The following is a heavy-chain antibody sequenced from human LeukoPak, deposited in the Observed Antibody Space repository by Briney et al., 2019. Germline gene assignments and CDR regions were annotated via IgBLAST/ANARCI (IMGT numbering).Heavy chain of an antibody. D-gene: IGHD5-24*01. Sequence: SETLYLTCTVSGGSISSGGYYWSWIRQHPVKGLEWVGYIDYSGSTYYNPSLKSRLTISMDTSKNQFSLRLSSVTAADTAVYYCAREPGNDGYNYSFDYWGQGTLVTVSS. J-gene: IGHJ4*02. V-gene: IGHV4-31*03. CDR1: GGSISSGGYY. CDR3: AREPGNDGYNYSFDY. CDR2: IDYSGST.